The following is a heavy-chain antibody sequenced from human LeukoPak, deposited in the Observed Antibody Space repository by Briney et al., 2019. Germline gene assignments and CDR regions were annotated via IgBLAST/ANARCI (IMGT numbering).Heavy chain of an antibody. V-gene: IGHV3-21*01. Sequence: GGSLRLSCAASGFTFNSYSMNWVRQAPGKGLEWVSSISSSSSYIYYADSVKGRFTISRDNAKNSLYLQMNSLRAEDTAVYYCARVGGEFDYWGQGALVTVSS. J-gene: IGHJ4*02. CDR1: GFTFNSYS. D-gene: IGHD3-10*01. CDR2: ISSSSSYI. CDR3: ARVGGEFDY.